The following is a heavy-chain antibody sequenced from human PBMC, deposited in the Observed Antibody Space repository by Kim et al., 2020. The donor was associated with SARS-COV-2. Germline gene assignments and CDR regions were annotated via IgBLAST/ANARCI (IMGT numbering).Heavy chain of an antibody. CDR3: ARRWGSGPNYFDY. CDR1: GFTFSSYA. CDR2: ISYDGSNK. V-gene: IGHV3-30*04. J-gene: IGHJ4*02. Sequence: GGSLRLSCAASGFTFSSYAMHWVRQAPGKGLEWVAVISYDGSNKYYADSVKGRFTISRDNSKNTLYLQMNSLRAEDTAVYYCARRWGSGPNYFDYWGQGTLVTVSS. D-gene: IGHD6-19*01.